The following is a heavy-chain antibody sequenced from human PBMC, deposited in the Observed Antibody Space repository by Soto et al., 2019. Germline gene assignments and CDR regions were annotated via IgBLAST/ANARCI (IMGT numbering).Heavy chain of an antibody. CDR1: GFIFSSYD. Sequence: PGGSLRLSCAASGFIFSSYDVHWVRQAPGKGLEWVSVITTTGDTYYAASVKGRFTTSRENAENSLYLQMNSLRAEHAAVYSCARGDPLHSGSYPCWHYYGMDVWGRGTTVTVSS. V-gene: IGHV3-13*01. J-gene: IGHJ6*02. CDR2: ITTTGDT. D-gene: IGHD2-21*01. CDR3: ARGDPLHSGSYPCWHYYGMDV.